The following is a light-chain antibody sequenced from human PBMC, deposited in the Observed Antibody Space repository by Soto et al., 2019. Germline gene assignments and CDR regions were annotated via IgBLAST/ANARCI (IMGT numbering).Light chain of an antibody. CDR3: QRRGKWPST. V-gene: IGKV3-11*01. Sequence: EVVLTQSPDTLSLSPGETATLSCRASQSVDRYVAWYQQKLGQAPRLLIYDTYTRGTGGGARFTGSGSATDFSLTITSLEPEDFEVYFCQRRGKWPSTFGPGTKVEMK. J-gene: IGKJ2*02. CDR2: DTY. CDR1: QSVDRY.